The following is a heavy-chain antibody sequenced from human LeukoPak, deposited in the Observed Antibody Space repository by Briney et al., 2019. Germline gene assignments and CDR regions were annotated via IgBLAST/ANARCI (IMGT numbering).Heavy chain of an antibody. D-gene: IGHD3-16*01. CDR1: GGSIRSSYYY. CDR2: IYDSGST. J-gene: IGHJ4*02. Sequence: SETLSLTCTVSGGSIRSSYYYWGWIRQPPGKGLEWIGSIYDSGSTYYNPSLKSRVTISVDTSKNRFSLKLSSVTAADTAVYYCARAGISYFHGGFDYWGQGTLVTVSS. CDR3: ARAGISYFHGGFDY. V-gene: IGHV4-39*07.